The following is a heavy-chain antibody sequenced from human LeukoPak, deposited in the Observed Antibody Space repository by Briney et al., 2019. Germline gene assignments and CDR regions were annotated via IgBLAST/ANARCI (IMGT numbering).Heavy chain of an antibody. CDR2: ISSNGGST. CDR3: VKGGPTTNIAVAGAFDY. V-gene: IGHV3-64D*09. J-gene: IGHJ4*02. CDR1: GFTFSSYA. Sequence: SGGSLRLSCAASGFTFSSYAMRWVRQAPGKGLEYVSAISSNGGSTYYADSVKGRFTISRDNSKNTLYLQMSSLRAGDTAVYYCVKGGPTTNIAVAGAFDYWGQGTLVTVSS. D-gene: IGHD6-19*01.